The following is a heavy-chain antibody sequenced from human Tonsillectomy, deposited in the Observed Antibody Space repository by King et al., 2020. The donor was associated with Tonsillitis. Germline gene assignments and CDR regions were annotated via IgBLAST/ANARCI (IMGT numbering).Heavy chain of an antibody. V-gene: IGHV4-59*08. Sequence: MQLQESGPGLVKPSETLSLTYTVSGGSISSYYWSWIRQPPGKGLEWIGYIYYSGSTNYNPSLKSRVTISVDTSKNQFSLKLSSVTAADTAVYYCARRGSGWAFDYWGQGTLVTVSS. CDR3: ARRGSGWAFDY. D-gene: IGHD6-19*01. CDR2: IYYSGST. CDR1: GGSISSYY. J-gene: IGHJ4*02.